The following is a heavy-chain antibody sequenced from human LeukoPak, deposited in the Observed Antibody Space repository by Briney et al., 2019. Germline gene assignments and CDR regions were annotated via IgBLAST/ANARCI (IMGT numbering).Heavy chain of an antibody. CDR3: ARLYTRGRGPDY. J-gene: IGHJ4*02. CDR1: GGSISSGGYY. CDR2: MYYSGST. Sequence: SQTLSLTCTVSGGSISSGGYYWTWIRQHPGKGLEWIGYMYYSGSTYYNPSLKSRVTISVDTSKNQFSLKLSSVTAADTAVYYCARLYTRGRGPDYWGQGTLITVSS. D-gene: IGHD3-16*01. V-gene: IGHV4-31*03.